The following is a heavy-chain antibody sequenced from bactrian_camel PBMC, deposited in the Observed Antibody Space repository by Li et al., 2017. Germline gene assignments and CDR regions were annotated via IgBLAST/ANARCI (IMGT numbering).Heavy chain of an antibody. J-gene: IGHJ4*01. D-gene: IGHD6*01. V-gene: IGHV3S40*01. CDR3: AADFGGGWYWGCREKKEYAH. Sequence: VQLVESGGGSVQAGGSLRLSCAASGYSGSRYCMGWFRQAPELEREGVAAIYIGGGSTYYADSVKGRFTISRDNAKNTVYLQMNSLKPEDTGMYYCAADFGGGWYWGCREKKEYAHWGQGTQVTVS. CDR1: GYSGSRYC. CDR2: IYIGGGST.